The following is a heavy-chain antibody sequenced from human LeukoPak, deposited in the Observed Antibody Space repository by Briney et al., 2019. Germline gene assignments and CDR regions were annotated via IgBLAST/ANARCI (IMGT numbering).Heavy chain of an antibody. CDR3: ATLYSPLYGSGSYLTTLDY. D-gene: IGHD3-10*01. Sequence: GASVKVSCKASGYTCTGYYMHWVRQAPGQGLEWMGRINPNSGGTNYVQKFQGRVTMTRDTSISTAYMELSRLRSDDTAVYYCATLYSPLYGSGSYLTTLDYWGQGTLVTVSS. J-gene: IGHJ4*02. V-gene: IGHV1-2*06. CDR1: GYTCTGYY. CDR2: INPNSGGT.